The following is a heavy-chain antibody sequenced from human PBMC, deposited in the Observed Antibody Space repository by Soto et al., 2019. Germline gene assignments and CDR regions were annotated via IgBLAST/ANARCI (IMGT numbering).Heavy chain of an antibody. CDR1: GFTFDNYA. CDR3: ARGTI. V-gene: IGHV3-23*01. J-gene: IGHJ4*02. Sequence: EVQLLESGGGLVQPGGSLRLSCAASGFTFDNYAMNWVRQAPGKGLEWVSGISGGGGTTSYADSVKGRFTISRDNXXXMLYLQMNSLRDEDTAVYYCARGTIRGQGTLVTVSS. CDR2: ISGGGGTT. D-gene: IGHD3-3*01.